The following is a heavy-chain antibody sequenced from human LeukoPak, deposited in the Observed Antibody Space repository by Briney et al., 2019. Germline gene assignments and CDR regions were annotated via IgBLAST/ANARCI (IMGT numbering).Heavy chain of an antibody. J-gene: IGHJ6*02. D-gene: IGHD3-10*01. Sequence: GGSLRLSCATSRFTFSSYTMHWVRQAPGKGLEWVAVISYDGSNKYYADSVKGRFTISRDNSKNTLYLQMNSLKAEDTAVYYCARDRLLNGSGDYYYYYGMDVWGQGTTVTVSS. CDR3: ARDRLLNGSGDYYYYYGMDV. CDR2: ISYDGSNK. V-gene: IGHV3-30-3*01. CDR1: RFTFSSYT.